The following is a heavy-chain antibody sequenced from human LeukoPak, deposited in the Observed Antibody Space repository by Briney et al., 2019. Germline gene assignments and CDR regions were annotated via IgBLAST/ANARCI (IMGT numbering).Heavy chain of an antibody. V-gene: IGHV3-53*05. CDR1: GFTVSSNY. CDR2: IYSGGST. J-gene: IGHJ3*02. D-gene: IGHD2-21*02. Sequence: GGSLRLSCAASGFTVSSNYMSWVRQAPGKGLEWVSVIYSGGSTYYADSVKGRFTISRDNSKNTLYLQMNSLRAEDTAVYYCARDLGACGGDCHGAFDIWGQGTMVTVSS. CDR3: ARDLGACGGDCHGAFDI.